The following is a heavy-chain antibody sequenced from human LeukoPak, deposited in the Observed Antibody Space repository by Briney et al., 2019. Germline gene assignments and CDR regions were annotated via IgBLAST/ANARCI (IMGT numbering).Heavy chain of an antibody. CDR1: GFTFSSYA. J-gene: IGHJ6*02. Sequence: GGSLRLSCAASGFTFSSYAMSWVRQAPGKGLEWVSAISGSGGSTYYADSVKARFTISRDNSKNTLYLQMNSLRAEDTAVYYCAKDRWGGVKRSRIYCSGGSCYSDRRYYGMDVWGQGTTVTVSS. CDR3: AKDRWGGVKRSRIYCSGGSCYSDRRYYGMDV. CDR2: ISGSGGST. V-gene: IGHV3-23*01. D-gene: IGHD2-15*01.